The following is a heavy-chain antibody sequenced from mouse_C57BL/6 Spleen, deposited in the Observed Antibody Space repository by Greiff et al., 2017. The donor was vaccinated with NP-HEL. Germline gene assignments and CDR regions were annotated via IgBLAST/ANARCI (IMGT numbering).Heavy chain of an antibody. D-gene: IGHD2-5*01. V-gene: IGHV1-47*01. CDR1: GYTFTTYP. CDR2: FHPYNDDT. J-gene: IGHJ3*01. Sequence: QVQLKESGAELVKPGASVKMSCKASGYTFTTYPIEWMKQNHGKSLEWIGNFHPYNDDTKYNEKFKGKATLTVEKSSSTVYLELSRLTSDDSAVYYCARRGSNFAPFAYWGQGTLVTVSA. CDR3: ARRGSNFAPFAY.